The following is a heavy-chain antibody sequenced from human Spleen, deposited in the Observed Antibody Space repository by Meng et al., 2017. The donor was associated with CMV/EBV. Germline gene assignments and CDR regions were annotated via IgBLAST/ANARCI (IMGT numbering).Heavy chain of an antibody. J-gene: IGHJ5*02. Sequence: VQLVEPARGLVKPPPPMSRVCTGSCGGNSRGYYHWSRRRQPAGKGVEWIGYIYYSGSTYYNPSLKSRVTTSVDTSKNQFSVKLSSVTAADTAVYYCARVSDWFDHWGQGTLVTVSS. CDR3: ARVSDWFDH. CDR1: CGGNSRGYYH. CDR2: IYYSGST. V-gene: IGHV4-30-4*08.